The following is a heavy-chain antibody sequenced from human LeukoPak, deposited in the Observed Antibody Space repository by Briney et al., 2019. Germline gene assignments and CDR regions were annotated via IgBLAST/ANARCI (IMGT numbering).Heavy chain of an antibody. V-gene: IGHV4-30-4*01. D-gene: IGHD6-13*01. CDR2: IYCNGAT. CDR3: ARDGIAATGLTFDY. Sequence: SETLSLTCTVSGGSISSDNYYWSWIRHHPRKGLEWIGYIYCNGATYYNPSLQSRVTISIDPSNNQFSLKLSSVTAADTAVYYCARDGIAATGLTFDYWGQGTLVTVST. CDR1: GGSISSDNYY. J-gene: IGHJ4*02.